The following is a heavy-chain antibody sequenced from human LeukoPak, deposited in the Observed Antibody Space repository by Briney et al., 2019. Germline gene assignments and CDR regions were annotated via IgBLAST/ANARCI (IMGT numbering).Heavy chain of an antibody. CDR1: GGTFSSYA. CDR2: IIPIFGTA. CDR3: ARVDTAMWYFDY. D-gene: IGHD5-18*01. V-gene: IGHV1-69*13. Sequence: TVKVSCKASGGTFSSYAISWVRQAPGQGLEWMGGIIPIFGTANYAQKFQGRVTITADESTSTAYMELSSLRSEDTAVYYCARVDTAMWYFDYWGQGTLVTVSS. J-gene: IGHJ4*02.